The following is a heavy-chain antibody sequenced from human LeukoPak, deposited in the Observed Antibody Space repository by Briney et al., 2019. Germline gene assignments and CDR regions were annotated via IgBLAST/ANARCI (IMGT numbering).Heavy chain of an antibody. CDR2: ISGSGGST. J-gene: IGHJ4*02. V-gene: IGHV3-23*01. Sequence: GGTLRLSCAASGFTFSSYAMSWVRQAPGKGLEWVSAISGSGGSTYYADSVKGRFTISRDNSKNTLYLQMNSLRAEDTAVYYCARVTGPTAMVKWLDYWGQGTLVTVSS. CDR1: GFTFSSYA. CDR3: ARVTGPTAMVKWLDY. D-gene: IGHD5-18*01.